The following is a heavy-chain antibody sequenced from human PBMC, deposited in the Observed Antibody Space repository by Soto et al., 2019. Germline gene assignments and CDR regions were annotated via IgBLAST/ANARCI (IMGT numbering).Heavy chain of an antibody. V-gene: IGHV3-30*18. CDR1: GFTFSSYG. CDR3: AKHNDAFDI. CDR2: ISYDGSNK. J-gene: IGHJ3*02. Sequence: GGSLRLSCAASGFTFSSYGMHWVRQAPGKGLEWVAVISYDGSNKYYADSVKGRFTISRDNSKNTLYLQMNSLRAEDTAVYYCAKHNDAFDIWGQGTMVTVSS.